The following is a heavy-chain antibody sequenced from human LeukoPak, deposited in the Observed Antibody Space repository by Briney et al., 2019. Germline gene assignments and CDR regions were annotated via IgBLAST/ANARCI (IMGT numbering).Heavy chain of an antibody. CDR3: AKGRWLQLSHFDY. V-gene: IGHV3-23*01. CDR1: GFTFSSYA. CDR2: ISGSGGST. J-gene: IGHJ4*02. Sequence: GGSLRLSCAASGFTFSSYAMSWVRQAPGKGLEWVSAISGSGGSTYYADSVKGRFTISRDNSKNTLYLQMNSLRAEDAAVYYCAKGRWLQLSHFDYWGQGTLVTVSS. D-gene: IGHD5-12*01.